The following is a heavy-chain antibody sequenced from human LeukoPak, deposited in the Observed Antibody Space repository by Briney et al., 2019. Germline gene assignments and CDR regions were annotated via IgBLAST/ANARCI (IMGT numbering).Heavy chain of an antibody. V-gene: IGHV3-74*01. CDR3: VRGGPSTWS. J-gene: IGHJ5*02. CDR1: GFTFKLYW. Sequence: GGSLRLSCAVSGFTFKLYWMHWVRQAPGKGPVWVSRINDDGSDTTYADSVKGRFIISRDDAKNMLFLQMNSLRAEDTAVYYCVRGGPSTWSWGQGTLVTVSS. CDR2: INDDGSDT. D-gene: IGHD2-15*01.